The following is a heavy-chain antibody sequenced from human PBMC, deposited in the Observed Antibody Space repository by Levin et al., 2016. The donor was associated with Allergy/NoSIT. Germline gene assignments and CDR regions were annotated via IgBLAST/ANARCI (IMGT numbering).Heavy chain of an antibody. CDR1: GDTFSNYA. CDR2: IIPIFGSA. D-gene: IGHD1-14*01. V-gene: IGHV1-69*13. CDR3: ARSLRMTGTSFDS. J-gene: IGHJ4*02. Sequence: SVKVSCKASGDTFSNYAINWVRQAPGQGLEWMGGIIPIFGSANYAQKFQGRVTITADESTNTAYMELNSLRSEDTAVYYCARSLRMTGTSFDSWGQGTLVTVSS.